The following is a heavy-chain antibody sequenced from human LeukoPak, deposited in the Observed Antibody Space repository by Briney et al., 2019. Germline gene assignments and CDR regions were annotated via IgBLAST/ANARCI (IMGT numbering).Heavy chain of an antibody. J-gene: IGHJ6*03. CDR3: ARGVVAATFYYYMDV. Sequence: PGASVKVSCKASGYTFTTYYIHWVRQAPGQGLEWMGWINPSSGGTNYPQNFQGRVTMTRDTSLSAAYMEVSGLRSDDTAVYYCARGVVAATFYYYMDVWGKGTTVTVSS. V-gene: IGHV1-2*02. CDR2: INPSSGGT. D-gene: IGHD2-15*01. CDR1: GYTFTTYY.